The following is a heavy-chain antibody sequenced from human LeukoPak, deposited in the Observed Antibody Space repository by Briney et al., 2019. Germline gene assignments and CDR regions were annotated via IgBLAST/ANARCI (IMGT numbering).Heavy chain of an antibody. CDR1: GGTFSSCA. Sequence: ASVKVSCKASGGTFSSCAISWVRQAPGQGLEWMGGIIPIFGAANYAQKFQGRVTITTDESTSTAYMELSSLRSEDTAVYYCARSRDGYNYPYDFDYWGQGTLVTVSS. V-gene: IGHV1-69*05. CDR3: ARSRDGYNYPYDFDY. D-gene: IGHD5-24*01. CDR2: IIPIFGAA. J-gene: IGHJ4*02.